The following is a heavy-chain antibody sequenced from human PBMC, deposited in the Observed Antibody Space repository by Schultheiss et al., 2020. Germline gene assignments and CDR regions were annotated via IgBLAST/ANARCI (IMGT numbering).Heavy chain of an antibody. D-gene: IGHD4-17*01. CDR3: ARMTTVDY. Sequence: SETLSLTCTVSGGSVSSGAYYWSWIRQSPGTGLEWIGKIYYSGSTYYNPSLKSRVTISVDTSKNQFSLKLSSVTAADTAVYYCARMTTVDYWGQGTLVTVSS. CDR2: IYYSGST. J-gene: IGHJ4*02. V-gene: IGHV4-61*08. CDR1: GGSVSSGAYY.